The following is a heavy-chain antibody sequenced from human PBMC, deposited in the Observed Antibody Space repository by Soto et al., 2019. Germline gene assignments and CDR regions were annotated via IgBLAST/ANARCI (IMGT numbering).Heavy chain of an antibody. CDR2: IYYSGST. J-gene: IGHJ6*02. D-gene: IGHD5-18*01. Sequence: SETLSLTCTVSGGSISSGGYYWSWIRQHPGKGLEWIGYIYYSGSTYYNPSLKSRVTISVDTSKNQFSLKLSSVTAADTAVYYCARQGIQLWQKYYYYYGRDVWGQGTTVT. CDR3: ARQGIQLWQKYYYYYGRDV. V-gene: IGHV4-31*03. CDR1: GGSISSGGYY.